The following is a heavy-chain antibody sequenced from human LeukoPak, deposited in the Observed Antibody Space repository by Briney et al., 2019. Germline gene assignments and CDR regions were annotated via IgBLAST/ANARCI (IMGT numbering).Heavy chain of an antibody. J-gene: IGHJ6*03. Sequence: SETLSLTCTVSGGSISSYYWSWIRQPPGKGLEWIGYIYYSGSTNYNPSLKSRVTISVDTSKNQFSLKLSSVTAADTVVYYCASGDFWSGKGYYYYYMDVWGKGTTVTVSS. V-gene: IGHV4-59*01. CDR2: IYYSGST. CDR3: ASGDFWSGKGYYYYYMDV. CDR1: GGSISSYY. D-gene: IGHD3-3*01.